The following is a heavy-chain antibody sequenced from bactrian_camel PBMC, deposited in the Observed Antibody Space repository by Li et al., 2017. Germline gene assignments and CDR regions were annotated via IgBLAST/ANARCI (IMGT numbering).Heavy chain of an antibody. D-gene: IGHD6*01. Sequence: VQLVESGGGSVQAGETLRLSCTASGSTFDDIDMGWYRQPPGRNGKCELVSSINSDGTTTYSAAVKGRFTVSKDHAKNTLYLEMSSLKAEDTAVYYCAADSSSWRLHHWGQGTQVTVS. CDR3: AADSSSWRLHH. CDR1: GSTFDDID. V-gene: IGHV3S53*01. J-gene: IGHJ4*01. CDR2: INSDGTT.